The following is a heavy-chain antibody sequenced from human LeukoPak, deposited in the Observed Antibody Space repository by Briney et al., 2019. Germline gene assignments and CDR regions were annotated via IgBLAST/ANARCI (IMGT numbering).Heavy chain of an antibody. V-gene: IGHV3-21*04. CDR2: ISSSSSYI. Sequence: PGGSLRLSCAASGFTFSSYSMNWVRQAPGKGLEWVSSISSSSSYIYYADSVKGRFTISRDNAKNSLYLQMNSLRAEDTAVYYCARGTKSGLGESSVGYWGQGTLVTVSS. CDR1: GFTFSSYS. CDR3: ARGTKSGLGESSVGY. D-gene: IGHD3-16*01. J-gene: IGHJ4*02.